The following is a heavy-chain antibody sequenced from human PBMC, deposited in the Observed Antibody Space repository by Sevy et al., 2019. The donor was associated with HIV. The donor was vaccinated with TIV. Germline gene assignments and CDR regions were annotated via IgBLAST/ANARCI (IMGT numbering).Heavy chain of an antibody. J-gene: IGHJ4*02. CDR2: IRNEADSYTT. CDR3: TTTGGIAAAGRVFDY. V-gene: IGHV3-72*01. Sequence: GGSLRLSCAASGFTFSDHYMEWVRQAPGKGLEWVGRIRNEADSYTTEYAASVKGRFTISRDDSENSLYLLMNSLKTEDTAAYYCTTTGGIAAAGRVFDYWGQGTLVTVSS. D-gene: IGHD6-13*01. CDR1: GFTFSDHY.